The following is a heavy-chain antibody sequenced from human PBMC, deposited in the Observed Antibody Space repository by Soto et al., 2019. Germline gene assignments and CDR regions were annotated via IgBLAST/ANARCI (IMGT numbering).Heavy chain of an antibody. Sequence: QVQLVQSGAEVQRPGASVKVSCKTSGYTFTSFDINWVRQATGQGLEWMGWRNPNSGNTGYAQMFQGRVTMTRNTSISTAYLELSSLRSEDTAVYYCARGPPQYCSGGSCYSFIRFDYWGQGTLVTVSS. D-gene: IGHD2-15*01. V-gene: IGHV1-8*01. CDR3: ARGPPQYCSGGSCYSFIRFDY. CDR1: GYTFTSFD. J-gene: IGHJ4*02. CDR2: RNPNSGNT.